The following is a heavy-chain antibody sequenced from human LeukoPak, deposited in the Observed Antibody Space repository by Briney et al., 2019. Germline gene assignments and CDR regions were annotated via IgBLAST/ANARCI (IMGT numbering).Heavy chain of an antibody. CDR1: GFTFSSYA. J-gene: IGHJ5*02. Sequence: GGSETLSCAASGFTFSSYAMSWVRQAPGKGLEWVSAISGSGHSTYYADSVKGRFTISRDNSKNTLYLQMNSLRAEDTAVHYCAKDMRYCTGGSCFGWFDPWGQGTLVTVSS. D-gene: IGHD2-15*01. CDR3: AKDMRYCTGGSCFGWFDP. CDR2: ISGSGHST. V-gene: IGHV3-23*01.